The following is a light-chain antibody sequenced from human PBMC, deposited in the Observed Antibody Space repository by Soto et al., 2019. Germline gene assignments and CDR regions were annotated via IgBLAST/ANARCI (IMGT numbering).Light chain of an antibody. CDR1: QGISNY. CDR2: VAS. J-gene: IGKJ1*01. CDR3: QKYDSAPRT. Sequence: DIQMTQSPSSLSASVGDRVTITCRASQGISNYLAWYQQKPGKVPQVLIYVASTLQPGVPSRFSGSGSGTDFTLTISSLQPEDVATYFCQKYDSAPRTFGQGTKVEIK. V-gene: IGKV1-27*01.